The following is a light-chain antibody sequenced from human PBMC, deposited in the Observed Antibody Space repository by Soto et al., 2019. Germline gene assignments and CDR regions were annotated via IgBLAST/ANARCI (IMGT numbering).Light chain of an antibody. CDR1: QSVSSSY. Sequence: EIVLTQSAGTLSLSPGERATLSCRASQSVSSSYLAWFQQKPGQAPRLLIYGASSRATGIPDRFSGSGSGTDFTLTISRLEPEDFAVYYCQQYATFGQGTKVDIK. J-gene: IGKJ1*01. CDR3: QQYAT. CDR2: GAS. V-gene: IGKV3-20*01.